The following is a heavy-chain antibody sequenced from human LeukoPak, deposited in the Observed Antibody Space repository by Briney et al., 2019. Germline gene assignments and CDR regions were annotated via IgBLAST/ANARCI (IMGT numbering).Heavy chain of an antibody. CDR1: GFTFTNAW. CDR3: ITVQTGTLSTLYNWFDP. D-gene: IGHD1-1*01. V-gene: IGHV3-15*01. Sequence: MPGGSLRLSCAASGFTFTNAWMSWVRQAPGKGLEWVGRIKKKTDGGTTDYAAPVKGRFTISRDDSKNTLYLQMNSLKTEDTAVYYCITVQTGTLSTLYNWFDPWGQGTLVTVSS. J-gene: IGHJ5*02. CDR2: IKKKTDGGTT.